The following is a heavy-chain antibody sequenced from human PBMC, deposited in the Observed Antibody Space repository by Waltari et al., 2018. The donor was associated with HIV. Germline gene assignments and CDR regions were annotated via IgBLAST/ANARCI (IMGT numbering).Heavy chain of an antibody. CDR2: MYYSGST. V-gene: IGHV4-59*01. Sequence: QVQLQESGPGLVKPSETLSLTCTVSGGSLSNDYWCWLRQPQGKGLEWIGYMYYSGSTNYNPSLKSRVTISVDTSKNQFSLKLSSVTAADTAVYYCARGIYGDISGDMDVWGQGTTVTVSS. J-gene: IGHJ6*02. CDR1: GGSLSNDY. D-gene: IGHD3-3*01. CDR3: ARGIYGDISGDMDV.